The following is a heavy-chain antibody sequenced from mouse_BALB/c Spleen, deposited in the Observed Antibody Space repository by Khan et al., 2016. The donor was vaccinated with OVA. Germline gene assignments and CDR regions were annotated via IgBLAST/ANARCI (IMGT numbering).Heavy chain of an antibody. CDR1: GYTFTTYG. CDR2: INTYTGEP. D-gene: IGHD2-14*01. V-gene: IGHV9-3-1*01. Sequence: QIQLVQSGPELKKPGVTVKISCKASGYTFTTYGMNWVKQAPGKGLKWMGWINTYTGEPTYVDDFKGRFAFSLETSASTAYLQINNLKNEDTATYFCTRVGYSGTMDYWGQGTSVTVSS. CDR3: TRVGYSGTMDY. J-gene: IGHJ4*01.